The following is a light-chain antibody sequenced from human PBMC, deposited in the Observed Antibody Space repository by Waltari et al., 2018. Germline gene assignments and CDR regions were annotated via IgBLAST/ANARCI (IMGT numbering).Light chain of an antibody. V-gene: IGLV2-14*01. CDR3: SSFTTNTVVV. CDR1: SGDVGAYNY. CDR2: DVT. Sequence: QSALTQPASVSGSPGPSITISCTGASGDVGAYNYVPWYQQRPDIAPKLIIYDVTKRPSGISSRFSGSKSGNTASLTISGLQAEDEADYYCSSFTTNTVVVFGGGTTLTVL. J-gene: IGLJ3*02.